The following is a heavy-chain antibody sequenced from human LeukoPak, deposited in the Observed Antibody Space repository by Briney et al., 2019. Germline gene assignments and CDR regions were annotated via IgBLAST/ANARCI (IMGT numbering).Heavy chain of an antibody. J-gene: IGHJ5*02. Sequence: PGGSLRLSCAASGFTFSSYAMHWVRQAPGKGLEWVAVISYDGSNKYYADSVKGRFTISRDNSKNTLYLQMNSLRAEDTAVYYCAREGGIMVRGVIISLPQDPWGQGTLVTVSS. CDR1: GFTFSSYA. CDR2: ISYDGSNK. V-gene: IGHV3-30*04. CDR3: AREGGIMVRGVIISLPQDP. D-gene: IGHD3-10*01.